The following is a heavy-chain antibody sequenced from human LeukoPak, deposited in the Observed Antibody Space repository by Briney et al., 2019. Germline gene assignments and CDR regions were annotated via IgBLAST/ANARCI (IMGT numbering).Heavy chain of an antibody. Sequence: ASETLSLTRTVPGGPISSSSYYWGWIRQPPGKGLGWIGSIYYSGSTNHNPSLKRRVTISVDTSKNQFSLKLSPVTAADTAVYYCASIDCSSTSCYEGHDAFDIWGQGTMVTVSS. CDR2: IYYSGST. CDR1: GGPISSSSYY. D-gene: IGHD2-2*01. J-gene: IGHJ3*02. CDR3: ASIDCSSTSCYEGHDAFDI. V-gene: IGHV4-39*07.